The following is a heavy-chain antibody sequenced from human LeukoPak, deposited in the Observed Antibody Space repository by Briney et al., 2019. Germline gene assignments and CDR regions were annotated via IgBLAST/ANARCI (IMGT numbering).Heavy chain of an antibody. J-gene: IGHJ4*02. CDR3: ARIAVAGIRGRLDY. V-gene: IGHV3-21*01. Sequence: GGSLRLSCAASGFSFSNCGMNWVRQAPGKGLEWVSSISSSSTHIYYADSVKGRFTISRDNAKNSLYLQMNSLRAEDTAVYYCARIAVAGIRGRLDYWGQGTLVIVSS. D-gene: IGHD6-19*01. CDR2: ISSSSTHI. CDR1: GFSFSNCG.